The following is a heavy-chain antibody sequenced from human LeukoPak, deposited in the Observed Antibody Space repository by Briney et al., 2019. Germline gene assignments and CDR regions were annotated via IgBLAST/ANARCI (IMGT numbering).Heavy chain of an antibody. CDR3: ARGVVAAAGRTFDF. CDR2: IYNSGST. V-gene: IGHV4-59*01. CDR1: GDSFSYFY. D-gene: IGHD6-13*01. J-gene: IGHJ4*02. Sequence: SETLSLTCTVSGDSFSYFYWSWIRQPPGKGLEWIGYIYNSGSTSYNPSLKSRVTISLDTSQDQFSLKLSSLTAADTAVYYCARGVVAAAGRTFDFWGQGTLVTVSS.